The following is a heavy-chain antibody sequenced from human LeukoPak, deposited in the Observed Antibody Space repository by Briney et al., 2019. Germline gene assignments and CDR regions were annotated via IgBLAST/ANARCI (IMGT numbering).Heavy chain of an antibody. V-gene: IGHV4-4*07. CDR2: IYTSGST. J-gene: IGHJ3*02. CDR3: ARAPSLGVVAHNAFDI. D-gene: IGHD2-15*01. Sequence: PSETLSLTCTVSGGSISSYYWSWIRQPAGKGLEWIGRIYTSGSTNYNPSLKSRVTISVDTSKNQFSLKLSSVTAADTAVYYCARAPSLGVVAHNAFDIWGQGTMVTVSS. CDR1: GGSISSYY.